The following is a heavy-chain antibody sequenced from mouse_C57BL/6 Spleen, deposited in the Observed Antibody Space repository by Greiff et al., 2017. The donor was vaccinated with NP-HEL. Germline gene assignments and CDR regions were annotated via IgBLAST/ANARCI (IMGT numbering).Heavy chain of an antibody. Sequence: QVQLQQPGAELVRPGSSVMLSCKASGYTFTSYWMDWVKQRPGQGLEWIGNIYPSDSETHCSQKFKDKATLTVDKSSSTAYMQLSSLTSEDSAVYYCARGYAWYFDVWGTGTTVTVSS. CDR1: GYTFTSYW. J-gene: IGHJ1*03. V-gene: IGHV1-61*01. D-gene: IGHD2-2*01. CDR2: IYPSDSET. CDR3: ARGYAWYFDV.